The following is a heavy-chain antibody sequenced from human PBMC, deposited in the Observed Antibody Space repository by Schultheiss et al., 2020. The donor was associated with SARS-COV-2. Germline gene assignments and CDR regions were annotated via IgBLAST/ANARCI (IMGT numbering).Heavy chain of an antibody. CDR2: IYHSGST. CDR3: ARVKPLYYYDSSGRLDY. Sequence: SETLSLTCAVSGGSISSSNWWSWVRQPPGKGLEWIGEIYHSGSTNYNPSLKSRVTISVDTSKNQFSLKLNSVTAADTAVYYCARVKPLYYYDSSGRLDYWGQGTLVTVSS. J-gene: IGHJ4*02. D-gene: IGHD3-22*01. CDR1: GGSISSSNW. V-gene: IGHV4-4*02.